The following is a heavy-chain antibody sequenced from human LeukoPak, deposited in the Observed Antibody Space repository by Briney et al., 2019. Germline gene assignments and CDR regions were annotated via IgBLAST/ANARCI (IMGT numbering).Heavy chain of an antibody. D-gene: IGHD3-22*01. CDR3: AASGDSSGHFDAFDI. CDR2: ISGSGGST. V-gene: IGHV3-23*01. CDR1: GFTFSSYA. Sequence: GGSLRLSCAASGFTFSSYAMSWVRQAPGKGLEWVSAISGSGGSTYYADSVKGRFTISRDNSKNTLYLQMNSLRAEDTAVYYCAASGDSSGHFDAFDIWGQGTMVTVSS. J-gene: IGHJ3*02.